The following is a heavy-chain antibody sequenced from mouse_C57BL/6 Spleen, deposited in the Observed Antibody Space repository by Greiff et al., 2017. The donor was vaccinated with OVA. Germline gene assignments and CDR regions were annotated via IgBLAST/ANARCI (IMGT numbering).Heavy chain of an antibody. V-gene: IGHV1-54*01. CDR1: GYAFTNYL. J-gene: IGHJ2*01. D-gene: IGHD1-1*01. CDR3: ARSAVVPVDY. Sequence: VQLQQSGAELVRPGTSVKVSCKASGYAFTNYLIEWVKQRPGQGLEWIGVINPGSGGTNYNEKFKGKATLTADKSSSTAYMQLSSLTSEDSAVYFCARSAVVPVDYWGQGTTLTVSS. CDR2: INPGSGGT.